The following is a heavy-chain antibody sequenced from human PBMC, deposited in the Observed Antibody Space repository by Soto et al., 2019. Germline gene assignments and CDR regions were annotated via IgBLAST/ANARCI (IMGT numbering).Heavy chain of an antibody. V-gene: IGHV3-74*02. Sequence: EVQLVESGGGLVQPGGSLXLSCAASGFTFSHYWMHWXRXXXGKGLVWVSRLNSDGSSTSYADSVKGRFTISRDNAKNTLYLXXXXXXXXXXXXXXXXXXXXXXXXYSAVDVWGQGTTVTVSS. CDR2: LNSDGSST. CDR3: XXXXXXXXXYSAVDV. CDR1: GFTFSHYW. J-gene: IGHJ6*02.